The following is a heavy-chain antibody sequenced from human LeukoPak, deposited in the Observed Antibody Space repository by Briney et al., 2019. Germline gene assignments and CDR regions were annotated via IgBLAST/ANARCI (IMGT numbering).Heavy chain of an antibody. CDR2: INSDGSVT. CDR3: TRATGSSYGLGY. D-gene: IGHD1-26*01. CDR1: GFTFSSYW. V-gene: IGHV3-74*01. J-gene: IGHJ4*02. Sequence: PGGSLRLSCAASGFTFSSYWMHWVRQAPGKGLLWVSRINSDGSVTTYADSVKGRFTISRDNAKNTLYLQMNSLRAEDTAVYYCTRATGSSYGLGYWGQGTLVSVSS.